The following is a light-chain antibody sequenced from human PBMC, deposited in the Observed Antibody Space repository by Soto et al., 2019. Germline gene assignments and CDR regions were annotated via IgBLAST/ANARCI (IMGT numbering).Light chain of an antibody. CDR3: QQYNKWPLT. Sequence: EIVMTQSPATLSVSPGERATLSCRASQSVYSTIAWYQQKPGQAPSLLIYHASTRATGIPARFSGSGSGTEFTLTISSLQSEDFAVYYCQQYNKWPLTFGGGTKLEIK. CDR1: QSVYST. J-gene: IGKJ4*01. V-gene: IGKV3-15*01. CDR2: HAS.